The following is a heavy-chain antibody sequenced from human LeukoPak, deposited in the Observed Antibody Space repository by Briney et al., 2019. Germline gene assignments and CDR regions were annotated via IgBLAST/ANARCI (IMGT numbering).Heavy chain of an antibody. J-gene: IGHJ4*02. D-gene: IGHD3-22*01. CDR2: ISAYNGNT. Sequence: ASVKVSCKASGYTFTSYGISWVRQAPGQGREWMGWISAYNGNTKYAQKFQGRVTMTTDTSTSTAYMELRSLRSDDTAVYYCARGHRTAAYDSSGSDYWGQGTLVTVSS. CDR3: ARGHRTAAYDSSGSDY. V-gene: IGHV1-18*01. CDR1: GYTFTSYG.